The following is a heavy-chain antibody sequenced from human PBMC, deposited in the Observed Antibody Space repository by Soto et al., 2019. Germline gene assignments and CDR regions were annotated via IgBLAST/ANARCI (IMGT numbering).Heavy chain of an antibody. CDR1: GFTFSSYA. Sequence: EVQLLESGGGLVQPGGSLRLSCAASGFTFSSYAMSWVRQAPGKGLEWVSAVSGSGGSTYYADSVKGRFTISRDNSKNTLYLQMNSLRAEDTAVYYCANMIAAAADFDYWGQGTLVTVSS. CDR3: ANMIAAAADFDY. J-gene: IGHJ4*02. V-gene: IGHV3-23*01. D-gene: IGHD6-13*01. CDR2: VSGSGGST.